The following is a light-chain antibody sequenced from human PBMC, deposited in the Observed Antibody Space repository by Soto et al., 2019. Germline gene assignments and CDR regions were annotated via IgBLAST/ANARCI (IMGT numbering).Light chain of an antibody. Sequence: EIVLTQSPATLSLSPGERATLSCRASQSVNNYLAWYQQKPGQAPRLLIYDASNRATGIPPRFSASGSATHFTLTISRLEPEDSAVYYCQQRMNWITFGGGNKVEIK. CDR2: DAS. V-gene: IGKV3-11*01. J-gene: IGKJ4*01. CDR1: QSVNNY. CDR3: QQRMNWIT.